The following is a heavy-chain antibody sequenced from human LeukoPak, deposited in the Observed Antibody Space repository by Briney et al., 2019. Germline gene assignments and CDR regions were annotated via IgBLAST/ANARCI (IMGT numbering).Heavy chain of an antibody. D-gene: IGHD5-24*01. V-gene: IGHV4-61*02. J-gene: IGHJ4*02. CDR1: GGSISSGSYY. Sequence: SETLSLTCTVSGGSISSGSYYWSWIRQPAGKGLEWIGRIYTSGSTNYNPSLKSRVTISVDTSKNQFSLKLSSVTAADTAVYYCARVESGEMATIGYWGQGTLVTVSS. CDR3: ARVESGEMATIGY. CDR2: IYTSGST.